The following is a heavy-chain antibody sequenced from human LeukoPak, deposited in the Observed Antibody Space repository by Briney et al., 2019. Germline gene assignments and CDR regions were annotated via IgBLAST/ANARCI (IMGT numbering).Heavy chain of an antibody. CDR3: AKPARTDYADY. Sequence: GGSLRLSCAASGFTFSSYAMNWVRQAPGKGLEWVSSINGSGDGTYYADSVKGRFTISRDNSKNTLYLQMNSLRAEDTAVYYCAKPARTDYADYWGQGTLVTVSS. J-gene: IGHJ4*02. V-gene: IGHV3-23*01. CDR2: INGSGDGT. CDR1: GFTFSSYA. D-gene: IGHD1-14*01.